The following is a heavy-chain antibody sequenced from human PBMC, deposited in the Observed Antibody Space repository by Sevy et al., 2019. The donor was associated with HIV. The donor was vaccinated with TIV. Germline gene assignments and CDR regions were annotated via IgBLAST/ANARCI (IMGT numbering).Heavy chain of an antibody. CDR2: ISYDGSNK. V-gene: IGHV3-30-3*01. J-gene: IGHJ4*02. CDR3: ARDLALCNYYDSSGPTKY. CDR1: GFTFSSYA. D-gene: IGHD3-22*01. Sequence: GGSLRLSCAASGFTFSSYAMHWVRQAPGKGLEWVAVISYDGSNKYYADSVKGRFTISRDNSKNTLYLQMNSLRAEDTAVYYCARDLALCNYYDSSGPTKYWGQGTLVTVSS.